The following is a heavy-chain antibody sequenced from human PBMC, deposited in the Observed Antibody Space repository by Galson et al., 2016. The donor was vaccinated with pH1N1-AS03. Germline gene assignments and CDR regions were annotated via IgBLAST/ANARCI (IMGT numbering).Heavy chain of an antibody. J-gene: IGHJ5*01. V-gene: IGHV3-74*01. CDR3: ARGYDDSGPDDHRLFDS. D-gene: IGHD3-22*01. CDR2: INGVGSSI. CDR1: GISLSSSW. Sequence: SLRLSCAASGISLSSSWMHWVRQAPGRGLVWISGINGVGSSIKYADAVKGRFTISRDNAKNMLYLLMNSLRADDAAVYYCARGYDDSGPDDHRLFDSWGQGTQVTVSS.